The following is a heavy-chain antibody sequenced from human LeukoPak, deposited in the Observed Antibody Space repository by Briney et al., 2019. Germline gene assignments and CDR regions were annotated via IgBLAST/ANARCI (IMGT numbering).Heavy chain of an antibody. Sequence: PSQTLSLTCTVSGGSISGGSYYWSWIRQPAGKGLEWIGRIYTSGSTNYNPSLKSPVTISVDTSKNQFSLKLSSVTAADTAVYYCARAYDSSGYYISYYFDYWGQGTLVTVSS. CDR3: ARAYDSSGYYISYYFDY. CDR2: IYTSGST. V-gene: IGHV4-61*02. J-gene: IGHJ4*02. CDR1: GGSISGGSYY. D-gene: IGHD3-22*01.